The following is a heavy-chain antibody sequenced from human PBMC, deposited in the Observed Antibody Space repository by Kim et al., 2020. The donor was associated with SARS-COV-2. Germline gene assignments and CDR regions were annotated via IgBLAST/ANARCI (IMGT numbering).Heavy chain of an antibody. CDR3: ARGTREQWLVPYYYYGMDV. D-gene: IGHD6-19*01. CDR2: IYYSGST. CDR1: GGSISSYY. Sequence: SETLSLTCTVSGGSISSYYWSWIRQPPGKGLEWIGYIYYSGSTNYNPSLKSRVTISVDTSKNQFSLKLSSVTAADTAVYYCARGTREQWLVPYYYYGMDVWGQGTTVTVSS. J-gene: IGHJ6*02. V-gene: IGHV4-59*01.